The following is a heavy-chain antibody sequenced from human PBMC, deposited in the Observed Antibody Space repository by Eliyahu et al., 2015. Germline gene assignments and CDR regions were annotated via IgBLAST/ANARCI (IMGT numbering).Heavy chain of an antibody. CDR1: XFTFSTYA. J-gene: IGHJ4*02. Sequence: EVQLLESGGGLVQPGGSLXLSXXXSXFTFSTYAVSWVRQAPTKGLEWVSVISGSGSITYYADSVKGRFTISRDNSKNTLYLQVNSLRAEDTAVYHCAKRDSSGHYFDYWGQGTLVTVSS. CDR2: ISGSGSIT. CDR3: AKRDSSGHYFDY. D-gene: IGHD3-22*01. V-gene: IGHV3-23*01.